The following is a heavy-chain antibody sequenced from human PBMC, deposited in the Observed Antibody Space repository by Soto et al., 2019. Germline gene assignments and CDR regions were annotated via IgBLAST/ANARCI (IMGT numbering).Heavy chain of an antibody. J-gene: IGHJ6*02. V-gene: IGHV1-69*13. CDR1: GGSFTYT. D-gene: IGHD5-18*01. CDR3: ARLHSHGTYGMDV. Sequence: SVKVSFKASGGSFTYTLSWVRQAPGQGLEWMGGIIPIFGTANYAQKFQGRVTITADESTKTAYMELSTLRSEDTAVYYCARLHSHGTYGMDVWGQGTTVTVSS. CDR2: IIPIFGTA.